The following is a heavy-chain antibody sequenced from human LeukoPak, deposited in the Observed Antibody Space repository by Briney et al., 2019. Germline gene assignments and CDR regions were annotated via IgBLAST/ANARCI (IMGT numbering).Heavy chain of an antibody. CDR2: ISSSSSTL. J-gene: IGHJ6*02. D-gene: IGHD5-12*01. V-gene: IGHV3-48*04. CDR3: ARGDIVDPYYYYGMDV. CDR1: GFTFSSYS. Sequence: GSLRLSCAASGFTFSSYSMNWVRQAPGKGLEWVSYISSSSSTLYYADSVKGRFTISRDNAKNSLYLQMNSLRAEDTAVYYCARGDIVDPYYYYGMDVWGQGTTVTVSS.